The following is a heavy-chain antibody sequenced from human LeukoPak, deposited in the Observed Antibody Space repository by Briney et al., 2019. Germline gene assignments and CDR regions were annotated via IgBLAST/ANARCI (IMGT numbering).Heavy chain of an antibody. Sequence: GGSLRLSCAASGFTFSSYGMHWVRQAPGKGLEWVAVISYDGSNKYYADSVKGRFTISRDNSKNTLYLQMNSLRAEDTAVYYCAKPGDYWGQGTLVTVSS. J-gene: IGHJ4*02. V-gene: IGHV3-30*18. CDR3: AKPGDY. CDR1: GFTFSSYG. CDR2: ISYDGSNK.